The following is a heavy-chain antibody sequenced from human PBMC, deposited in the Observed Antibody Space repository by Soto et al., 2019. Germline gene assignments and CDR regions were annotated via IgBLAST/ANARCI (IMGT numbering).Heavy chain of an antibody. CDR3: ASGYSYGQQFTEY. Sequence: GESLKISCKGSGYSFSTYWIGWVRQMPGKGLEWMGIIYPRDSDTTYSPSFQGQVTISADKSFTTAYLQWSSLRASDTAMYYCASGYSYGQQFTEYWGQGTLVTVSS. CDR1: GYSFSTYW. CDR2: IYPRDSDT. D-gene: IGHD5-18*01. J-gene: IGHJ4*02. V-gene: IGHV5-51*01.